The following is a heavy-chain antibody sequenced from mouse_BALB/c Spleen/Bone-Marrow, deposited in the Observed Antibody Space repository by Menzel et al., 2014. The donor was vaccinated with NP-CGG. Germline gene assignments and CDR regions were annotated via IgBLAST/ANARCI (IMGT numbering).Heavy chain of an antibody. CDR2: IRNKANGYTT. CDR1: GFTFTGYY. Sequence: EVKLVESGGGLVQPGGSLRLSCATSGFTFTGYYMSWVRQPPGKALEWLVFIRNKANGYTTEYSASVKGRFTISRDNSQSILYLQMNTLRAQDSATYYCARDINDNYNWYFDVWGAGTTVTVSS. V-gene: IGHV7-3*02. J-gene: IGHJ1*01. CDR3: ARDINDNYNWYFDV. D-gene: IGHD2-1*01.